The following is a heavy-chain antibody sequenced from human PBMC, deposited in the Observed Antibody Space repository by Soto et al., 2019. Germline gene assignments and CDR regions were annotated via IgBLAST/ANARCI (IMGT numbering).Heavy chain of an antibody. D-gene: IGHD4-17*01. V-gene: IGHV4-39*01. CDR2: IYYSGST. CDR1: GGSISSSSYY. Sequence: SETLSLTCTVSGGSISSSSYYWGWIRQPPGKGLEWIGSIYYSGSTYYNPSLKSRVTISVDTSKNQFSLKLSSVTAADTAVYYCARRPDYGDYWHFDLWGRGTLVTVS. J-gene: IGHJ2*01. CDR3: ARRPDYGDYWHFDL.